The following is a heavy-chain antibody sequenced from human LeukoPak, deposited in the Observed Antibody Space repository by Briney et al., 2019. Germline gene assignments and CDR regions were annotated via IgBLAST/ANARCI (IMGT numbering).Heavy chain of an antibody. CDR3: ARGQYTSTWYRGSRWFDP. J-gene: IGHJ5*02. V-gene: IGHV1-8*03. CDR1: GYTFTSYD. Sequence: ASVKVSCRASGYTFTSYDINWVRQATGQGLEWMGWMNPYSGNTGYAQKFQGRVTITSNTSVSTAYMELSNLSSEDTAVYYCARGQYTSTWYRGSRWFDPWGQGTLVTVSS. D-gene: IGHD6-13*01. CDR2: MNPYSGNT.